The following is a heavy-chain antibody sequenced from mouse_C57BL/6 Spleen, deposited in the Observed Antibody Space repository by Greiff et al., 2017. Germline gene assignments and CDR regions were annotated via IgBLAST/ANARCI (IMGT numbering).Heavy chain of an antibody. CDR2: INPSTGGT. CDR3: ARSVATVERGNFDV. CDR1: GYSFTGYY. J-gene: IGHJ1*03. D-gene: IGHD1-1*01. Sequence: VQLQQSGPELVKPGASVKISCKASGYSFTGYYMNWVKQSPEQSLEWIGEINPSTGGTTYNQKFKAKATLTVDKSSSTAYMQLSSLTSADSAVYYSARSVATVERGNFDVWGTGTTVTVSS. V-gene: IGHV1-42*01.